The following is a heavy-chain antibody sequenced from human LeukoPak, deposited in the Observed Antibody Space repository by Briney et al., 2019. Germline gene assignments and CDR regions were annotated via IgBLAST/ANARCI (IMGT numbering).Heavy chain of an antibody. D-gene: IGHD3-9*01. J-gene: IGHJ3*02. CDR3: ARDPGLRYFDWFLKADAFDI. V-gene: IGHV4-34*01. CDR2: IYHSGST. Sequence: SETLSLTCAVYGGALSGEYWSWIRQPPGKGLEWIGEIYHSGSTNYNPSLKSRVTISVDTSKNQFSLKLSSVTAADTAVYYCARDPGLRYFDWFLKADAFDIWGQGTMATVSS. CDR1: GGALSGEY.